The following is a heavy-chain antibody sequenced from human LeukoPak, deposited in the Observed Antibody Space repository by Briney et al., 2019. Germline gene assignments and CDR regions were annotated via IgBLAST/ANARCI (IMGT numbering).Heavy chain of an antibody. CDR1: GGSFSGYY. J-gene: IGHJ4*02. CDR2: INHSGST. CDR3: ASGTRYNPFDY. V-gene: IGHV4-34*01. Sequence: SETLSLTCAVFGGSFSGYYWSCIRQPPGKGLEWIGEINHSGSTHYNPSPKSRVTISVDTSKNQFSLKLSSVTAADTAVYYCASGTRYNPFDYWGQGTLVTVSS. D-gene: IGHD3-16*02.